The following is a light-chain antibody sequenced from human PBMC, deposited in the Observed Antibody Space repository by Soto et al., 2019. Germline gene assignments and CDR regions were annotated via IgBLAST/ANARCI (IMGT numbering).Light chain of an antibody. CDR3: ASYTSSNTLEVVV. CDR2: EVS. V-gene: IGLV2-14*01. CDR1: SSDVGGYNY. J-gene: IGLJ2*01. Sequence: QSALTQPASVSGSPGQSITISCTGTSSDVGGYNYVSWYQQHPGKAPKLMIYEVSNRPSGVSNRFSGSKSGNTASLTISGLQAEDEADYYCASYTSSNTLEVVVFGGGTKLTVL.